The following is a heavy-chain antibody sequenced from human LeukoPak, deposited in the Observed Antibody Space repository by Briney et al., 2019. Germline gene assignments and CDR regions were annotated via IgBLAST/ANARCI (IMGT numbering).Heavy chain of an antibody. CDR3: ARDQEGFDY. CDR2: IYPRDGST. V-gene: IGHV1-46*01. J-gene: IGHJ4*02. Sequence: VASVKVSCKASGYTFTSNYIHWVRQAPGQGLEWMGMIYPRDGSTSYAQKFQGRVTGTRDTSTSTVHMELSGLGSEDTAVYYCARDQEGFDYWGQGTLVTVSS. CDR1: GYTFTSNY.